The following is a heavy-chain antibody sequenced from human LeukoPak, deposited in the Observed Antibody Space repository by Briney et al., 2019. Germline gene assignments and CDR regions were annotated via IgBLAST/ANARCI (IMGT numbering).Heavy chain of an antibody. CDR2: ISTTSRYM. J-gene: IGHJ6*02. CDR1: GYSFSSYT. D-gene: IGHD3-10*01. CDR3: ARERAQWLGELPRYGMDV. V-gene: IGHV3-21*06. Sequence: GGSLRLSCAASGYSFSSYTMNWVGQAPGKGLKWVSSISTTSRYMYYIVSAKGRFTISRDNAKDTLYLQMNSLSGDDTAVYYCARERAQWLGELPRYGMDVWGQGTTVTVSS.